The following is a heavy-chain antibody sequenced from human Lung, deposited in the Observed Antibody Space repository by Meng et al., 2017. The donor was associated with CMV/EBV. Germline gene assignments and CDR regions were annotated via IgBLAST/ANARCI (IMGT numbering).Heavy chain of an antibody. CDR1: GFTFSNAW. J-gene: IGHJ6*02. D-gene: IGHD2/OR15-2a*01. Sequence: GEXXRISCAASGFTFSNAWMSWVRQAPGKGLEWVGRIKSKTDGGTTDYAAPVKGRFTISRDDSKNTLYLQMNSLKTEDTAVYYCTTEEYFSYYYGMDVWGHGXTVTVSS. CDR2: IKSKTDGGTT. CDR3: TTEEYFSYYYGMDV. V-gene: IGHV3-15*01.